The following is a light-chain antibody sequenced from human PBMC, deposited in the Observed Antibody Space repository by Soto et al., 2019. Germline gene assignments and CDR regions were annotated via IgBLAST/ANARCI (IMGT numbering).Light chain of an antibody. CDR3: QQSYSTSIT. Sequence: SQMTQSPSSLSASIGDRVTITCRASQSISSYLNWYHQRPGKAPKLLIYAASSLQRGVPSRFSGSGSGTDFTLTISSLQPEDFATYYCQQSYSTSITFGQGTRLE. CDR2: AAS. J-gene: IGKJ5*01. V-gene: IGKV1-39*01. CDR1: QSISSY.